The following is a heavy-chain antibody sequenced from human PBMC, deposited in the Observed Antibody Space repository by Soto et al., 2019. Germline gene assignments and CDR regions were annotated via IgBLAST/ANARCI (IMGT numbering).Heavy chain of an antibody. CDR3: ASPYCSGGSCYLTEYFQH. Sequence: QVQLVESGGGVVQPGRSLRPSCAASGFSFSYYAMHWVRQAPGKGLEWVAVIAYDASKKYYADSVKGRFTISRDNSKNTLYLQMNSLRDEDTAVYYCASPYCSGGSCYLTEYFQHWGQGTLVTVSS. CDR2: IAYDASKK. J-gene: IGHJ1*01. D-gene: IGHD2-15*01. V-gene: IGHV3-30*03. CDR1: GFSFSYYA.